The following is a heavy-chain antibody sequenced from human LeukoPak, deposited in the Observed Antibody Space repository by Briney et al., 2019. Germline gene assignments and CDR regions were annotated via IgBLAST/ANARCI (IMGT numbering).Heavy chain of an antibody. V-gene: IGHV4-34*01. CDR2: INHSGST. CDR1: GRSFSGYY. D-gene: IGHD2-2*01. Sequence: SETLSLTCAVYGRSFSGYYWSWIRQPPGKGLEWIGEINHSGSTNYNPSLKSRVTISVDTSKNQFSLKLSSVTAADTAVYYCARGLGPDIVVVPAVEAAFDIWGQGTMVTVSS. J-gene: IGHJ3*02. CDR3: ARGLGPDIVVVPAVEAAFDI.